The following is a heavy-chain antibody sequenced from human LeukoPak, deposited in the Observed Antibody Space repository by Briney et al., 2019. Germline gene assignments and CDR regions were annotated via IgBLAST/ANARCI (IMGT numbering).Heavy chain of an antibody. CDR2: ISGSGGST. CDR3: ASQFDY. V-gene: IGHV3-23*01. CDR1: GGSISSSDYY. Sequence: ETLSLTCTVSGGSISSSDYYWGWIRQPPGKGLEWVSAISGSGGSTYYADSVKGRFTISRDNSKNTLYLQMNSLRAEDTAVYYCASQFDYWGQGTLVTVSS. J-gene: IGHJ4*02.